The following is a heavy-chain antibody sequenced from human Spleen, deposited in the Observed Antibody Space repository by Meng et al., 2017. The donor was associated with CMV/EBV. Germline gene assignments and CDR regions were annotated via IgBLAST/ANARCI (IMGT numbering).Heavy chain of an antibody. Sequence: CTFSRFSLSTSGVGVGWIRQPPGKALEWLALIYWDDDKRYSPSLKSRLTITKDTSKNQVVLTMTNMDPVDTATYYCAHRSSGRYTFDYWGQGTLVTVSS. CDR3: AHRSSGRYTFDY. D-gene: IGHD6-19*01. J-gene: IGHJ4*02. CDR2: IYWDDDK. V-gene: IGHV2-5*02. CDR1: RFSLSTSGVG.